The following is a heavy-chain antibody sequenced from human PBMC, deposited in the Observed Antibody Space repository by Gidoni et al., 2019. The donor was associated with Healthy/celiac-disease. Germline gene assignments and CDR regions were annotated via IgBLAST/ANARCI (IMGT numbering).Heavy chain of an antibody. Sequence: QVQLQESVPGLVKPSETLSLTCTVPGGSIRSYYWSWIRQPAGKGLEWIGRIYTSGSTNYNPSLKSRVTMSVDTSMNQFSLKLSSVTAADTAVYYCAGEPGGANGWYSPDYWGQGTLVTVSS. CDR2: IYTSGST. J-gene: IGHJ4*02. D-gene: IGHD6-19*01. CDR1: GGSIRSYY. V-gene: IGHV4-4*07. CDR3: AGEPGGANGWYSPDY.